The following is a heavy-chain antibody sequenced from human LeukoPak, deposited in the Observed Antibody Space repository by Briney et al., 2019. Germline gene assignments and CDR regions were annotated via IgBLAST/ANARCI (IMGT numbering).Heavy chain of an antibody. J-gene: IGHJ4*02. CDR2: INPNSGAT. V-gene: IGHV1-2*02. CDR1: GYTFIDYY. D-gene: IGHD2-2*01. CDR3: ARVKKLMPEFEF. Sequence: ASVKVSFKSSGYTFIDYYIHWVRQALGQGLEWMGWINPNSGATKYAQKFQGRVSMTRDTSINTAYMDLTNLRSDDTAIFYCARVKKLMPEFEFWGQGTLVTVSS.